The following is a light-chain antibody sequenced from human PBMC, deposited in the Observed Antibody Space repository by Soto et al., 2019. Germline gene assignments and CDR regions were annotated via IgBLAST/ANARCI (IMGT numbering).Light chain of an antibody. V-gene: IGKV1D-12*01. CDR1: QGISSY. J-gene: IGKJ4*01. CDR3: QQANSIPLT. Sequence: DIQMIQSPSSVSASVGDRVTITCRASQGISSYLAWYQQKPGKAPKLLMYAASSLQSGVPSRFSGSGSGTDFTLTISSLQPEDFATYYCQQANSIPLTFGGGTKVEIK. CDR2: AAS.